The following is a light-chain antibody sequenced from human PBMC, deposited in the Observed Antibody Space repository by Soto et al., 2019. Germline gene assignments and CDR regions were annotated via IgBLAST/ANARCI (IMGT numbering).Light chain of an antibody. Sequence: DIQMTQSPSTLSGSVGDRVTITCRASQTISSWLAWYQQKPGKAPKLLIDDVTNLETGVPSRFSGSGSGTDFTLTISSLQPEDFATYYCQQLNSYLITFGGGTKVDIK. CDR2: DVT. CDR3: QQLNSYLIT. J-gene: IGKJ4*01. CDR1: QTISSW. V-gene: IGKV1-5*01.